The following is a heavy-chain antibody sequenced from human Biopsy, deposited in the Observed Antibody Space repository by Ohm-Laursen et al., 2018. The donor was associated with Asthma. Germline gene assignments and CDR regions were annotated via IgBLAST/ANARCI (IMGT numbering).Heavy chain of an antibody. CDR3: ARVPTTLRYFDL. V-gene: IGHV4-61*01. D-gene: IGHD2-15*01. Sequence: SDTLSLTCVVSGGSVSSGSYYWSWIRQPPGKGLAWVSYISYSGSTDYNPSLKSRPTISMDTSKNQFSLKLSSVTAADTAVYYCARVPTTLRYFDLWGRGTLVTVSS. CDR1: GGSVSSGSYY. J-gene: IGHJ2*01. CDR2: ISYSGST.